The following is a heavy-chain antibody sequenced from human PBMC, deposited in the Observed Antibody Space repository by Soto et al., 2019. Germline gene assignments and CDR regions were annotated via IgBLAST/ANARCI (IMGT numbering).Heavy chain of an antibody. CDR2: IYYSGST. Sequence: SETLSLTCTVSGGSISSSSYYWGWIRQPPGKGLEWIGSIYYSGSTYYNPSLKSRVTISVDTSKNQFSLKLSSVTAADTAVYYCARRVAGYGYFDYWGQGTLVTVSS. D-gene: IGHD6-19*01. V-gene: IGHV4-39*01. CDR1: GGSISSSSYY. CDR3: ARRVAGYGYFDY. J-gene: IGHJ4*02.